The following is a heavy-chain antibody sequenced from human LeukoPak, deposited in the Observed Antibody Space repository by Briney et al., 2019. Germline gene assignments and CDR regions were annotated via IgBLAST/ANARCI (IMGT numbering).Heavy chain of an antibody. D-gene: IGHD6-19*01. V-gene: IGHV1-2*02. CDR1: GYTFTGYF. Sequence: ASVKVSCKTSGYTFTGYFLNWVRQAPGQGLEWMGRINPNSGGTNCGQKFQDRVTLTRDTSIATAYMGLTGLTSDDTAVYYCARVDASSLAVHYWGQGTLVTVSS. J-gene: IGHJ4*02. CDR3: ARVDASSLAVHY. CDR2: INPNSGGT.